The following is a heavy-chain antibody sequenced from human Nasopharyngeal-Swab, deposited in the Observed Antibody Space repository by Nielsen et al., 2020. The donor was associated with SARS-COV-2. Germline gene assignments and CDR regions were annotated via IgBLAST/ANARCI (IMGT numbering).Heavy chain of an antibody. Sequence: SETLSLTCTVSGDSISRGGYYWSWIRQHPGKGLEWIGFSYYSGSTYYNPSLKSRITISVDMSKNQFSLNLRSVTTADTAVYFCVRVSGVGIPEALYYLYYGMDVWGQGTTVTVSS. CDR3: VRVSGVGIPEALYYLYYGMDV. CDR1: GDSISRGGYY. J-gene: IGHJ6*02. V-gene: IGHV4-31*03. D-gene: IGHD2-21*01. CDR2: SYYSGST.